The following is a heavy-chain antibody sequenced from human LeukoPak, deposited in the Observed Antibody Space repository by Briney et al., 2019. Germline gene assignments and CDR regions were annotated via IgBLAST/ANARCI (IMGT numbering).Heavy chain of an antibody. Sequence: PGGSLRLSCAASGFTSSSYAMTWVRQAPGKGLEWVSGISGSSSSSYYADSVKGRFTISRDYSNNTVYLQMNSLRAEDTAVYYCVKEGEVVITHRFDSWGQGTLVTVSS. CDR1: GFTSSSYA. D-gene: IGHD3-22*01. CDR3: VKEGEVVITHRFDS. V-gene: IGHV3-23*01. CDR2: ISGSSSSS. J-gene: IGHJ4*02.